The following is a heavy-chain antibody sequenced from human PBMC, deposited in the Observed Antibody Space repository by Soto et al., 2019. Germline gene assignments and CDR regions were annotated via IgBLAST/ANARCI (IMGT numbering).Heavy chain of an antibody. CDR3: ARGGGSPHHLDY. J-gene: IGHJ4*01. CDR1: GFTFNIYA. CDR2: IGGLDDNI. D-gene: IGHD1-26*01. V-gene: IGHV3-23*01. Sequence: EVQLLESGGGLVQPGGSLRLSCAASGFTFNIYAMNWVRQAPGKGLEWVSAIGGLDDNIYYADSVEGRFTISRDDAKNTRYLQLNSLGADDTAVYFCARGGGSPHHLDYWGRGALVTVSS.